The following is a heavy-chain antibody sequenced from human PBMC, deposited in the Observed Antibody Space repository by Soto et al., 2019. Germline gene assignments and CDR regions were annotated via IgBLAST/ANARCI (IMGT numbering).Heavy chain of an antibody. CDR2: INHSGST. D-gene: IGHD5-12*01. J-gene: IGHJ4*02. V-gene: IGHV4-34*01. CDR3: ARVWWQFDD. CDR1: GGSFSGYY. Sequence: QVQLQQWGAGLLKPSETLSLTCAVYGGSFSGYYWSWIRQPPGEGLEWIGEINHSGSTNNNPSLKSRVTIAVDTSKNQFSLKLSSVTAADTAVYYCARVWWQFDDWGQGTLVTVSS.